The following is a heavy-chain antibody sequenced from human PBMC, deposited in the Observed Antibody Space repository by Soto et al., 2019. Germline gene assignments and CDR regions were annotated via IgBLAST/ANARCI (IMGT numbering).Heavy chain of an antibody. V-gene: IGHV3-23*01. CDR2: ISGSGGNT. Sequence: PGGSLRLSCAVSGFSSSSYAMAWVRQSPGKGLEWVSAISGSGGNTYYADSAKGRFTISRDNSKNTLYLQMNSLRAEDTAVYYCARDPSYDFWSEFDYWDQGILVTVSS. J-gene: IGHJ4*02. CDR3: ARDPSYDFWSEFDY. CDR1: GFSSSSYA. D-gene: IGHD3-3*01.